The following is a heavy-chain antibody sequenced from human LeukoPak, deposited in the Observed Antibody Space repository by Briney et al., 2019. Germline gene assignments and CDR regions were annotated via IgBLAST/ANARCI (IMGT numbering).Heavy chain of an antibody. CDR1: GFTFSTYS. D-gene: IGHD3-10*01. J-gene: IGHJ4*02. CDR2: IISSSTTYI. CDR3: ARVGLWFGEFLLDFDY. Sequence: PGGSLRLSCAASGFTFSTYSMNWVRQAPGKGLEWVSSIISSSTTYIYYADSVKGRFTISRDNAKNSLYLQMNSLRAEDTALYHCARVGLWFGEFLLDFDYWGQGTLVTVSS. V-gene: IGHV3-21*04.